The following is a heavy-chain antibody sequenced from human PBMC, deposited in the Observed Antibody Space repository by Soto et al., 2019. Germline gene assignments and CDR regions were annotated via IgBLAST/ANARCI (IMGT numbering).Heavy chain of an antibody. D-gene: IGHD3-16*01. J-gene: IGHJ5*02. Sequence: QVQLVQSGAEVKKPGASVKVSCKASGYTFTSYYMHWVRQAPGQGLEWMGIINPSGGSTSYAQKFRGRVTMTRDTSTSTVYMELSSLRSEDTAVYYCAREASKGAELDPWGQGTLVTVSS. CDR2: INPSGGST. V-gene: IGHV1-46*01. CDR1: GYTFTSYY. CDR3: AREASKGAELDP.